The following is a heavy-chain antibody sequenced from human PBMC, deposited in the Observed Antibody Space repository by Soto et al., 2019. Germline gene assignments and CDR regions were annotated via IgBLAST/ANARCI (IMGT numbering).Heavy chain of an antibody. CDR3: ARGLWVVPAAIKYYYYMDV. J-gene: IGHJ6*03. Sequence: QVQPVQSGAEVKKPGASVKVSCKASGYTFTSYDINWVRQATGQGLEWMGWMNPNSGNTGYAQKFQGRVTRTRNTSISTAYMELSSLRSEDTAVYYCARGLWVVPAAIKYYYYMDVWGKGTTVTVSS. D-gene: IGHD2-2*01. CDR1: GYTFTSYD. CDR2: MNPNSGNT. V-gene: IGHV1-8*01.